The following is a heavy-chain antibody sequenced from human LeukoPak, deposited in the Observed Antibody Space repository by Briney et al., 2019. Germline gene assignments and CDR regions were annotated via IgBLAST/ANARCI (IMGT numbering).Heavy chain of an antibody. CDR3: ARAGSAAGTKGDAFDI. V-gene: IGHV4-39*07. CDR2: IYHSGST. Sequence: SETLSLTCTVSGGSISSSSYYWGWIRQPPGTGLEWIGYIYHSGSTYYNPSLKSRVTISVDRSKNQFSLKLSSVTAADTAVYYCARAGSAAGTKGDAFDIWGQGTMVTVSS. J-gene: IGHJ3*02. CDR1: GGSISSSSYY. D-gene: IGHD6-13*01.